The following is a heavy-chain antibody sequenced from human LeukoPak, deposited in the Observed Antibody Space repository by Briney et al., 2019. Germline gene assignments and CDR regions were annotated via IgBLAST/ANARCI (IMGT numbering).Heavy chain of an antibody. D-gene: IGHD3-10*01. CDR3: AKDSKYYYGSGSPSLDY. Sequence: PGGSLRLSCAASGFAFSSYAMSWVRQAPGKGLEWVSAISGSGGSTYYADSVKGRFTISRDNSKNTLYLQMNSLRAEDTAVYYCAKDSKYYYGSGSPSLDYWGQGTLVTVSS. V-gene: IGHV3-23*01. J-gene: IGHJ4*02. CDR1: GFAFSSYA. CDR2: ISGSGGST.